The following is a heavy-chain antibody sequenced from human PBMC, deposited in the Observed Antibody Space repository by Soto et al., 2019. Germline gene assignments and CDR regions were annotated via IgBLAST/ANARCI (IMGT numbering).Heavy chain of an antibody. V-gene: IGHV1-69*06. CDR2: ISPIYDAA. CDR3: ARYWTAGTFYGAFDV. D-gene: IGHD2-8*02. CDR1: GGTFSNYV. Sequence: QVQLVQSGAEVKKPGSSVKVSCEASGGTFSNYVISWLRQAPGQGPEWMGGISPIYDAANYARKFRGRVTITADKSTNTAYMELISLKSEDTAIYYCARYWTAGTFYGAFDVWGQGTMVIVS. J-gene: IGHJ3*01.